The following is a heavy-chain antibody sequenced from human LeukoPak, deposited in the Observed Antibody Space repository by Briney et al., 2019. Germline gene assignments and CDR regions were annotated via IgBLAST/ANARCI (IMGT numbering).Heavy chain of an antibody. CDR3: ARGPPDIVLMVYAMRGRYYYYMDV. CDR2: VYATGNT. J-gene: IGHJ6*03. V-gene: IGHV4-61*02. D-gene: IGHD2-8*01. CDR1: GGSINRGTHY. Sequence: SETLSLTCTVSGGSINRGTHYWSWVRQPAGKGLEWIGRVYATGNTNYNPSLWSRLSISIDTSRNQFSLRLSSVTAADTAVYYCARGPPDIVLMVYAMRGRYYYYMDVWGKGTTVTVSS.